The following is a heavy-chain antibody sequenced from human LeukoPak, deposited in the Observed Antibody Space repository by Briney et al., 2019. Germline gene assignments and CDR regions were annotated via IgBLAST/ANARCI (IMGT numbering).Heavy chain of an antibody. J-gene: IGHJ6*02. Sequence: PSETLSLTCTVSGGSISSGGYYWSWLRQHPGMGLEWIGYIYYSGSTYYNPSLKSRVTISVDTSKNQFSLKLSSVTAADTAVYYCARFTYCTNGVCYGYYYYYGMDVWGQGMTVTVSS. CDR2: IYYSGST. D-gene: IGHD2-8*01. CDR1: GGSISSGGYY. V-gene: IGHV4-31*03. CDR3: ARFTYCTNGVCYGYYYYYGMDV.